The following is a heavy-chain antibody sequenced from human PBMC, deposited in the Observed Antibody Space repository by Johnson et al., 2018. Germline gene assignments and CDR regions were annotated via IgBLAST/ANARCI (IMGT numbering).Heavy chain of an antibody. Sequence: QVQLVQSGGGVVQPGRSLRLSCAPSGFIFSSAAIHWVRQAPGKGREWVAVISFDGSKSHFVDSVKGRFTIARDNSKNTLYLQMNSLRTEATAVYYCARGYTIGRGSGWLDAFDVWGQGTMVTVSS. D-gene: IGHD6-19*01. CDR3: ARGYTIGRGSGWLDAFDV. CDR2: ISFDGSKS. J-gene: IGHJ3*01. CDR1: GFIFSSAA. V-gene: IGHV3-30*04.